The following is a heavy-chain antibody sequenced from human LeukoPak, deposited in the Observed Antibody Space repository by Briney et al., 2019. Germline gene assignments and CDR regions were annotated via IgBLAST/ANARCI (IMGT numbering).Heavy chain of an antibody. J-gene: IGHJ4*02. CDR2: IWYDGSNK. V-gene: IGHV3-33*06. CDR1: GFTFSSYG. CDR3: AKPAYYYDSSGYLDY. Sequence: GGSLRLSCAASGFTFSSYGMHWVRQAPGKGLEWVAVIWYDGSNKYYADSVKGRFTISRDNSKNTLYLQMNSLRAEDTAVYYCAKPAYYYDSSGYLDYWGQGTLVTVSS. D-gene: IGHD3-22*01.